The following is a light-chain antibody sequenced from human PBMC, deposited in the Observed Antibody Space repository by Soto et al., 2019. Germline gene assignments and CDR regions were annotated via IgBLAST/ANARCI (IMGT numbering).Light chain of an antibody. Sequence: DIQMTQSPSTLSASVGDRVTITCRASQSISSWLAWYQQKPGKAPKLLIHDASTLESGVPSRFSGSGSGTEFTLTISSLQPDDFATYYCQQYHSYWTFGQGTKVDIK. J-gene: IGKJ1*01. CDR2: DAS. V-gene: IGKV1-5*01. CDR3: QQYHSYWT. CDR1: QSISSW.